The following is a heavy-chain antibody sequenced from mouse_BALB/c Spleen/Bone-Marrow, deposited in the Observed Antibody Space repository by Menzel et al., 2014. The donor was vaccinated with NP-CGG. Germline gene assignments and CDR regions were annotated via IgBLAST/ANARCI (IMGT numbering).Heavy chain of an antibody. CDR1: GYTFTSYW. J-gene: IGHJ2*01. D-gene: IGHD1-1*01. V-gene: IGHV1-69*02. CDR3: TREGYYGSSYVDY. CDR2: IYPSDSYT. Sequence: QVQLQQPGAELVRPGASVKLSCKASGYTFTSYWINWVKQRPGQGLEWIGNIYPSDSYTNYNQKFKDKATLTVDKSSSTAYMRLSSPTSEDSAVYYCTREGYYGSSYVDYWGQGTTLTVSS.